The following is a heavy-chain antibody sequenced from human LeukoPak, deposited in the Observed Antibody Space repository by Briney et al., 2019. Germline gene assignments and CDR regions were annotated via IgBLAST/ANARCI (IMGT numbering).Heavy chain of an antibody. V-gene: IGHV5-51*01. CDR3: ARLDSGGYYYSNY. D-gene: IGHD3-22*01. CDR2: IYPGDSNA. J-gene: IGHJ4*02. Sequence: HGESLKLSCKGSVNSFTSYWIGWVRQMPGKGLEWMGIIYPGDSNARYSPSFEGQVTISADKSISTAYLQWSSLKASDTAMYYCARLDSGGYYYSNYWGQGTLVTVSS. CDR1: VNSFTSYW.